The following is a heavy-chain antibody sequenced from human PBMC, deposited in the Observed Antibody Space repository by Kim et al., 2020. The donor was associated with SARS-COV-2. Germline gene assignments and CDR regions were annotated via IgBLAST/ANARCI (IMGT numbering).Heavy chain of an antibody. J-gene: IGHJ4*02. CDR1: GFTFSSYV. CDR2: ITGTGGSR. Sequence: GGSLRLSCVASGFTFSSYVMSWIRQAPGKGLEWVSTITGTGGSRYYADSVKGRFSISRDNSKNTLYLQMSGLRAEDTAIYYRAKAARFSDSSGYFFHWGQGTLVTVSS. V-gene: IGHV3-23*01. D-gene: IGHD3-22*01. CDR3: AKAARFSDSSGYFFH.